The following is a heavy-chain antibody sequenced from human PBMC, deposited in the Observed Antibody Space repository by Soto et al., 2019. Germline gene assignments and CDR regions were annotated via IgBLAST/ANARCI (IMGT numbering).Heavy chain of an antibody. J-gene: IGHJ5*01. D-gene: IGHD5-12*01. V-gene: IGHV3-23*01. CDR1: GFTFSSYA. CDR3: AKDRGYSGYDNWFDS. CDR2: ISGSGGTT. Sequence: SGGGLVQPGGSLRLSCAASGFTFSSYAMSWVRQAPGQGLEWVSAISGSGGTTYYADSVKGRFTISRDNSENTLYLQMNSLRAEDTAVYYCAKDRGYSGYDNWFDSWGQGTLVTVSS.